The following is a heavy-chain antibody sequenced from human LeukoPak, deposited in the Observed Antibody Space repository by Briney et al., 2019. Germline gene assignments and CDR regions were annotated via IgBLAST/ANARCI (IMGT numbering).Heavy chain of an antibody. D-gene: IGHD2-2*01. CDR1: GFTFDVYA. J-gene: IGHJ5*02. Sequence: GGSLRLSCAASGFTFDVYAMHWVRHAPGKGLEWVSGISWNSGSIGYADSVKGRFTISRDNAKNSLYLQMNSLRAEDTALYYCAKAVVPAASWFDPWGQGTLVTVSS. CDR3: AKAVVPAASWFDP. V-gene: IGHV3-9*01. CDR2: ISWNSGSI.